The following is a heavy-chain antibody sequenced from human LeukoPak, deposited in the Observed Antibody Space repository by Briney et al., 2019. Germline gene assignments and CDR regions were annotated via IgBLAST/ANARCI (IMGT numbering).Heavy chain of an antibody. CDR1: GFTFSSYW. V-gene: IGHV3-74*01. CDR3: ARDPGQQWFDFFDY. Sequence: GGPLRLSCAASGFTFSSYWMHWVRQAPGKGLVWVSRINSDGSSTSYADSVKGRFTISRDNAKNTLYLQMSSLRAEDTAVYYCARDPGQQWFDFFDYWGQGTLVTVSS. CDR2: INSDGSST. D-gene: IGHD6-19*01. J-gene: IGHJ4*02.